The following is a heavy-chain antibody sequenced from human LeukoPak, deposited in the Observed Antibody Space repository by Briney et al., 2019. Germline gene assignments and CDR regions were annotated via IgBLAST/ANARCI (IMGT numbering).Heavy chain of an antibody. CDR3: ARDGNYDSSGYYFDY. CDR1: GYTFTSYY. D-gene: IGHD3-22*01. Sequence: GASVKVSCKASGYTFTSYYMHWVRQAPGQGLEWMGIINPSGGSTSYAQKFQGRVTTTRDTSTSTVYMELSSLRSEDTAVYYCARDGNYDSSGYYFDYWGQGTLVTVSS. CDR2: INPSGGST. J-gene: IGHJ4*02. V-gene: IGHV1-46*01.